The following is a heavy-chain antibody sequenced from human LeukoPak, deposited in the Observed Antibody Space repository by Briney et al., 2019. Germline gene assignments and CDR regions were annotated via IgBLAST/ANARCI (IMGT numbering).Heavy chain of an antibody. D-gene: IGHD5-24*01. J-gene: IGHJ5*02. Sequence: GGSLRLSCAASGFTFSSHGMNWVRQAPGKGLEWVSGISPSGGITYYTDSVKGRFTISRDNSKNTVSLQMNSLRGEDTAVYYCARDNSLEDMAWWFDPWGQGTLVIVSS. CDR1: GFTFSSHG. CDR2: ISPSGGIT. CDR3: ARDNSLEDMAWWFDP. V-gene: IGHV3-23*01.